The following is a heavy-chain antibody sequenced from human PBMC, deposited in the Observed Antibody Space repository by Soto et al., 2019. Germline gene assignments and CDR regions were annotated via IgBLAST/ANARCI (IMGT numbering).Heavy chain of an antibody. CDR3: AGRLGIRPYDAFDI. CDR1: GFTFSSYW. J-gene: IGHJ3*02. D-gene: IGHD5-18*01. Sequence: GSLRLSCAASGFTFSSYWMHWVRQAPGKGLVWVSRINSDGSSTSYADSVKGRFTISRDNAKNTLYLQMNSLRAEDTAVYYCAGRLGIRPYDAFDIWGQGTMVTVSS. V-gene: IGHV3-74*01. CDR2: INSDGSST.